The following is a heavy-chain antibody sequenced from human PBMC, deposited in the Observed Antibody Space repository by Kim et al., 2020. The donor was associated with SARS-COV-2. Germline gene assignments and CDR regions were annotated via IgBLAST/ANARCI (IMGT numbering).Heavy chain of an antibody. J-gene: IGHJ4*02. CDR1: GITFSGAW. D-gene: IGHD2-2*02. CDR3: STGHTF. V-gene: IGHV3-15*01. Sequence: GGSLRLSCEASGITFSGAWMSWVRQAPGKGLEWVARIKSKRDGETIDYIAPVKGRFTISRDDSKNTVYLQMNSLKTEDAGVYYCSTGHTFWGQGTLVTVS. CDR2: IKSKRDGETI.